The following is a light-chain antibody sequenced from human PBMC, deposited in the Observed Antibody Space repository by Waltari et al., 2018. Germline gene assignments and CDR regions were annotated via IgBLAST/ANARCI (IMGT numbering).Light chain of an antibody. CDR2: DNN. V-gene: IGLV1-51*01. CDR1: SSNIGNNY. Sequence: QSVLTQPPSVSAAPGQKVTISCSGSSSNIGNNYVSWYQQLPGTAPKPLIYDNNKRPAGMPDRVSGSKSGTAATLGITGRQTGDEAEYYGGTWDSSLSAGVFGGGTKLTVL. J-gene: IGLJ2*01. CDR3: GTWDSSLSAGV.